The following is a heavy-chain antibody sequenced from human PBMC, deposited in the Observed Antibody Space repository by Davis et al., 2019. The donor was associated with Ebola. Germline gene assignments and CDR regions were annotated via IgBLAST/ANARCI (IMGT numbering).Heavy chain of an antibody. J-gene: IGHJ5*02. CDR3: ARTMTTVTTVWFDP. CDR1: GGSINNYY. V-gene: IGHV4-59*01. CDR2: IYYTGKN. D-gene: IGHD4-17*01. Sequence: MPSETLSLTCTVSGGSINNYYWSWVRQPPGKGLECIGYIYYTGKNNYNPSLKSRVTISIDTSKNQFSLKLSSVTAADTAVYYCARTMTTVTTVWFDPWGQGTLVTVSS.